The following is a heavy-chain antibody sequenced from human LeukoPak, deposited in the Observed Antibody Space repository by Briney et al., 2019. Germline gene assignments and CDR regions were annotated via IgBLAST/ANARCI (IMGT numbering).Heavy chain of an antibody. V-gene: IGHV3-21*01. CDR1: GFTFKSAS. CDR2: IGHYAGDI. J-gene: IGHJ4*01. CDR3: ARDPYTGSMFDY. Sequence: GGSLRLSCVASGFTFKSASMSWVRQAPGEGLEWVAFIGHYAGDIFYGESVKGRFNISRDDAKDSVYLQMNSLRVDDTAVYFCARDPYTGSMFDYWGHGTLVTVSS. D-gene: IGHD1-1*01.